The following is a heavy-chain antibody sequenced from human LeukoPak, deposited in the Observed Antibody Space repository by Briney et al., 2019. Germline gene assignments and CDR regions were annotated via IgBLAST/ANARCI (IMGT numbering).Heavy chain of an antibody. Sequence: SEALSLTCAVSGGSISSNNWWGWVRQPPGKGLEWIGEICHSGSPNYNPSLKSRVTISVVKSRNHFSLNLSSVTAADTAVYYCARVNINNWHSCDYWGQGTLVTVSS. D-gene: IGHD1-1*01. V-gene: IGHV4-4*02. CDR2: ICHSGSP. CDR1: GGSISSNNW. J-gene: IGHJ4*02. CDR3: ARVNINNWHSCDY.